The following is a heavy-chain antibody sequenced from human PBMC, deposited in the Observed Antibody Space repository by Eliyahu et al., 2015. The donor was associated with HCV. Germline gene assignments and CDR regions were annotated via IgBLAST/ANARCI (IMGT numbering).Heavy chain of an antibody. V-gene: IGHV3-21*02. CDR1: GFTFSGYN. CDR3: ARDRDCGVGNCFNRDAYEN. Sequence: DVQLVESGGGLVKPGGSLRLSCAASGFTFSGYNXGWVRQAPGKGLEWLSSISSXSRYIYYADSVKGRFTISRDNAKNSLYLQMNSLRVEDTAVYYCARDRDCGVGNCFNRDAYENWGLGTMVTVSS. CDR2: ISSXSRYI. J-gene: IGHJ3*02. D-gene: IGHD2-15*01.